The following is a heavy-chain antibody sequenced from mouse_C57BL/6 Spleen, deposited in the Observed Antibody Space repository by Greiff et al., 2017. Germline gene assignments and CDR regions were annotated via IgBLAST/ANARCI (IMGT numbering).Heavy chain of an antibody. D-gene: IGHD3-2*02. Sequence: QVQLQQSGPELVKPGASVKISCKASGYAFSSSWMNWVKQRPGKGLEWIGRIYPGDGDTNYNGKFKGKATLTADKSSSTAYMQLSSLTSEDSAVYFCARVPAQATGFAYWGQGTLVTVSA. CDR1: GYAFSSSW. V-gene: IGHV1-82*01. J-gene: IGHJ3*01. CDR3: ARVPAQATGFAY. CDR2: IYPGDGDT.